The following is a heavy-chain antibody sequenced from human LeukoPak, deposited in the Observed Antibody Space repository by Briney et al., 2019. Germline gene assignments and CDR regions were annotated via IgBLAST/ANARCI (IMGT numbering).Heavy chain of an antibody. V-gene: IGHV4-59*01. CDR1: GGSISSYY. J-gene: IGHJ4*02. CDR3: ARDIAVSGTTPFFDY. D-gene: IGHD6-19*01. CDR2: IYHSGST. Sequence: SETLSLTCTVSGGSISSYYWSWIRQPPGKGLEWIGYIYHSGSTNYNPSLKSRVTISVDTSKNQFSLKLSSVTAADTAVYYCARDIAVSGTTPFFDYWGQGTLVTVSS.